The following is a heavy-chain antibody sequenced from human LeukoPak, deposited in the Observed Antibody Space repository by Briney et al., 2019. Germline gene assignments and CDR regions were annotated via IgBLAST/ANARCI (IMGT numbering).Heavy chain of an antibody. J-gene: IGHJ4*02. CDR1: GFSLNTGEVG. V-gene: IGHV2-5*02. Sequence: SGPTLVNPTQTLTLTCTFSGFSLNTGEVGVGWIRQPPGKALECLALTYGDDDKRFCPSLKSRLTITKDSSKNQVILTMTNMSPADTATYFCAYTDSHTITGAYNLGLWTYWGQGTLVTVSS. CDR2: TYGDDDK. D-gene: IGHD7-27*01. CDR3: AYTDSHTITGAYNLGLWTY.